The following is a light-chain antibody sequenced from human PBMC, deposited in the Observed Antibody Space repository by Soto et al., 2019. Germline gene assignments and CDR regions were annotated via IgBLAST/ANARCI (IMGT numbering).Light chain of an antibody. J-gene: IGKJ1*01. CDR1: QYIGYW. CDR3: QQYNGP. Sequence: DTQMTQSPSTLSASVGDRVTISCRASQYIGYWLAWYQQKPGKTPKLLIYKASYLESGVPSRFSGSGSGREVTLTISSLQPDDFARYYCQQYNGPFGHGTPVEV. CDR2: KAS. V-gene: IGKV1-5*03.